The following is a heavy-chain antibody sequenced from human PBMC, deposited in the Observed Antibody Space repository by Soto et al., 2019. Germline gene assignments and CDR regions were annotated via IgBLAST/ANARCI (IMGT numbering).Heavy chain of an antibody. V-gene: IGHV4-30-4*01. J-gene: IGHJ5*02. CDR3: ARHSRGGYWFDP. Sequence: SETLSLTCAGSGVSVTHGDYYWTWMRQSPGKGLEWIGNIYYTETTNYNPSLNSRLSISIDTSRNQFSLQLTSVTAADTAIYYCARHSRGGYWFDPWGKGTLVLVSS. CDR2: IYYTETT. D-gene: IGHD6-19*01. CDR1: GVSVTHGDYY.